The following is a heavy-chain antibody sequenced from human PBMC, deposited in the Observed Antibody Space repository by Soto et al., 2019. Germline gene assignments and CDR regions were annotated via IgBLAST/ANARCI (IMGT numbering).Heavy chain of an antibody. J-gene: IGHJ4*02. CDR3: ARADFWSGYLAPY. V-gene: IGHV1-3*01. Sequence: ASVKLSCKAAGYTFTIYAMHWVRQAPGQRLEWMGWINAGNGNTKYSQKFQGRVTITRDTSASTAYMELSSLRSEDTAVYYCARADFWSGYLAPYWGQGTLVTVSS. CDR1: GYTFTIYA. CDR2: INAGNGNT. D-gene: IGHD3-3*01.